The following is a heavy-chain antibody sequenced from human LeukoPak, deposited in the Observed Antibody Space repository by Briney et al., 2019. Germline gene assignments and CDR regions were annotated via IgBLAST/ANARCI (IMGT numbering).Heavy chain of an antibody. CDR1: GGTFSSYA. D-gene: IGHD1-26*01. V-gene: IGHV1-69*04. J-gene: IGHJ6*02. CDR3: AGGVGATTDYYYYGMDV. Sequence: SVKVSCKASGGTFSSYAISWVRQAPGQGLEWMGRIIPILGIANYAQKFQGRVTITADKSTSTAYMELSSLRSEDTAVYYCAGGVGATTDYYYYGMDVWGQGTTVTVSS. CDR2: IIPILGIA.